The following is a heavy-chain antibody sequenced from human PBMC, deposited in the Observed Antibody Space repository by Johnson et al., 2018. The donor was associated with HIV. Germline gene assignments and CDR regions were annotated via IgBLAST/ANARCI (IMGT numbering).Heavy chain of an antibody. J-gene: IGHJ3*01. CDR3: AKVIALAGRPDAFDV. CDR1: GFPFSTYA. V-gene: IGHV3-30*18. D-gene: IGHD6-19*01. Sequence: QMQLVESGGSVVQPGRALRLSCAASGFPFSTYAIHWVRQSPGKGLEWVAVISYDGNNKYYADSVKGRFTISRDNSKKTLHLQMSSLRGDDTAIYYCAKVIALAGRPDAFDVWGRGTVVTVSS. CDR2: ISYDGNNK.